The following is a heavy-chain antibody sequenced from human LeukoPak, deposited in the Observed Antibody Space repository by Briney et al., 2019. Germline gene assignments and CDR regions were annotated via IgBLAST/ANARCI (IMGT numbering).Heavy chain of an antibody. CDR3: AREPYCSSTSCYKVFVY. V-gene: IGHV1-2*02. Sequence: ASVKVSCKASGYTFTGYYMHWVRQAPGQGLEWMGWINPNSGGTNYAQKFQGRVTMTRDTSISTAYMELSRLRPDDTAVYYCAREPYCSSTSCYKVFVYWGQGTLVTVSS. D-gene: IGHD2-2*02. CDR1: GYTFTGYY. J-gene: IGHJ4*02. CDR2: INPNSGGT.